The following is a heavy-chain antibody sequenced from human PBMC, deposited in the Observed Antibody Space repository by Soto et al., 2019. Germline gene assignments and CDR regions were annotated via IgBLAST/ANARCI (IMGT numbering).Heavy chain of an antibody. CDR2: MSPYNGHT. J-gene: IGHJ5*01. CDR1: GYPFTVFG. CDR3: ARDPGGARGFDF. D-gene: IGHD3-10*01. V-gene: IGHV1-18*01. Sequence: QVQLMQSGPEVKKPGASVKVSCKASGYPFTVFGISWVRQAPGQGLEWMGWMSPYNGHTNYAQKLQGRVTRTPDTSTSTAYMEPRSLRSDDTAVYYCARDPGGARGFDFWGQGTLVTVSS.